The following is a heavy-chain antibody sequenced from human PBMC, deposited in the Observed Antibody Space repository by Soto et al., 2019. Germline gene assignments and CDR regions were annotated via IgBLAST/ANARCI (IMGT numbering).Heavy chain of an antibody. CDR3: AREYNWNDVRYGMDV. J-gene: IGHJ6*02. CDR2: IIPIFGRA. CDR1: GGTFSSYA. V-gene: IGHV1-69*01. D-gene: IGHD1-20*01. Sequence: QVQLVQSGAEVKKPGFSVKVSCKASGGTFSSYAISWVRQAPGQGLEWMGGIIPIFGRANYAQKFQGRVTITADESTSTAYMELSSLRSEDTAVYFCAREYNWNDVRYGMDVWGQGTTVTVSS.